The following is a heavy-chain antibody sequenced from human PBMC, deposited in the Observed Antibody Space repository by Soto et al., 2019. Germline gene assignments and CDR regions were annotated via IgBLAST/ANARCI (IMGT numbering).Heavy chain of an antibody. D-gene: IGHD6-13*01. CDR3: ARDPSLGSNWYYYFDL. V-gene: IGHV3-74*01. J-gene: IGHJ4*02. CDR2: INSDGSSI. CDR1: GFTFSSYW. Sequence: GGSLRLSCAASGFTFSSYWMHWVRQAPEKGLMWVSHINSDGSSISYADSVKGRFTISRDNAKNSVFLQMNSLRDEDTAVYYCARDPSLGSNWYYYFDLWGQGTPVTVSS.